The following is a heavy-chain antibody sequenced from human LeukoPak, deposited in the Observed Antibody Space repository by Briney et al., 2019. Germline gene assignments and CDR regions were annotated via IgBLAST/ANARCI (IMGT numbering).Heavy chain of an antibody. Sequence: SETLSLTCTVSGGSISSSRYYWGWIRHPPGKGLEWIGNIYYSESTYYNPSLRSRVTISVDTSKNQFSLKLSSVTAADTAVYYCAKQRRDGYNYFDYWGQGTLVTVSS. CDR3: AKQRRDGYNYFDY. D-gene: IGHD5-24*01. CDR2: IYYSEST. V-gene: IGHV4-39*01. CDR1: GGSISSSRYY. J-gene: IGHJ4*02.